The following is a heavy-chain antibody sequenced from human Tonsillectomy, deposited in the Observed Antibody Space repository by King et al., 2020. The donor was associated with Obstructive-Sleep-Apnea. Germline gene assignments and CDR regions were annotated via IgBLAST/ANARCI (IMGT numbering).Heavy chain of an antibody. CDR1: GFTFSSYA. V-gene: IGHV3-30*04. J-gene: IGHJ5*02. CDR3: ARDPISYSGSYFKTVSWFDP. Sequence: VQLVESGGGVVQPGRSLRLSCAASGFTFSSYAMHWVRQAPGKGLEWVAVISSDGSNKYYADSVKGRFTISRDTSKNTLYLQMNSLRAEDTAVYYCARDPISYSGSYFKTVSWFDPWGQGTLVTVSS. D-gene: IGHD1-26*01. CDR2: ISSDGSNK.